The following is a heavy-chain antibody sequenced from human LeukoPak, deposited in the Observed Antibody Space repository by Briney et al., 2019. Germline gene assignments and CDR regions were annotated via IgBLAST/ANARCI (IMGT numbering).Heavy chain of an antibody. D-gene: IGHD3-22*01. CDR2: AYGDGDSK. CDR1: GFPFSSYG. CDR3: ATGGGYYYSH. J-gene: IGHJ4*02. V-gene: IGHV3-33*01. Sequence: GTSLRISCAASGFPFSSYGVHWVRQAPDMGLEWVAVAYGDGDSKYYADSVKGRFSISKDISQNTLSLQMSSLRAEDTAVYFCATGGGYYYSHWGQGTPVTVSS.